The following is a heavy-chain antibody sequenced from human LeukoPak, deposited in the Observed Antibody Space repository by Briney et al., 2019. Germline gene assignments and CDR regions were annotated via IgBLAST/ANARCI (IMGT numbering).Heavy chain of an antibody. CDR1: GGSINNGGYY. V-gene: IGHV4-31*03. J-gene: IGHJ5*02. CDR3: ARRGYCSGGSCRPDWLDP. Sequence: SETLSLTCTVSGGSINNGGYYWSWIRQLPGKGLEWIGYIYYSGNTYYNPSLKSRVTISIDTSKNQFSLKMGSVTAADSAVYYCARRGYCSGGSCRPDWLDPWGQGTLVTGSS. CDR2: IYYSGNT. D-gene: IGHD2-15*01.